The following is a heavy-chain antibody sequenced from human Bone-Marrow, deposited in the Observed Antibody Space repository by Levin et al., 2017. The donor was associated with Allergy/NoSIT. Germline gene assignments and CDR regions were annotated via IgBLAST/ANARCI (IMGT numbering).Heavy chain of an antibody. CDR1: GGTFGSDA. CDR2: ITPVFDTA. CDR3: ARSTGIVPVEPAGFDI. Sequence: GASVKVSCKASGGTFGSDAVNWVRQAPGQGLEWMGGITPVFDTANYAQKFQGRVTITADASTNTVYMELRSLRYDDTAAYYCARSTGIVPVEPAGFDIWGQGTMVTVSS. V-gene: IGHV1-69*13. D-gene: IGHD2-2*01. J-gene: IGHJ3*02.